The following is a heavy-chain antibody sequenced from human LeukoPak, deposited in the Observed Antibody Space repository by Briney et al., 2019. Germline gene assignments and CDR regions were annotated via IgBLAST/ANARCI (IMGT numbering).Heavy chain of an antibody. J-gene: IGHJ4*02. CDR3: ARSDIVVVPAELAY. CDR1: GYTFTGYY. D-gene: IGHD2-2*01. Sequence: ASVKVSCKASGYTFTGYYMHWVRQAPGQGLEWMGWINPNSGGTNYAQKFQGRVTMTRDTSISTAYMELSRLRSDDTAVYYCARSDIVVVPAELAYWGQGTLVTVSS. CDR2: INPNSGGT. V-gene: IGHV1-2*02.